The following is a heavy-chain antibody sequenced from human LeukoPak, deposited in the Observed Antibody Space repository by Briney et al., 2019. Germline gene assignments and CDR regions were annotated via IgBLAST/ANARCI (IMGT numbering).Heavy chain of an antibody. D-gene: IGHD1-26*01. CDR3: ARHRRVEATWSAVDY. Sequence: ASVKVSCKASGGTFSSYAISWVRQAPGQGLEWMGGIIPIFGTANYAQKFQGRVTITTDESTSTAYMELSSLRSEDTAVYYCARHRRVEATWSAVDYWGQGTLVTVSS. V-gene: IGHV1-69*05. CDR2: IIPIFGTA. CDR1: GGTFSSYA. J-gene: IGHJ4*02.